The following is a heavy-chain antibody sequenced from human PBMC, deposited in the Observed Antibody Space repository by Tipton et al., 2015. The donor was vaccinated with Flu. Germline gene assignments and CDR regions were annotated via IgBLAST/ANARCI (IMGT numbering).Heavy chain of an antibody. D-gene: IGHD3-3*01. CDR1: GFIFSLYW. CDR2: IKQDGSEH. Sequence: SLRLSCTTSGFIFSLYWMTWVRRAPGKGLEWVANIKQDGSEHYYLDSVKGRFTISRDNAKNTLYLQMSNLRAEDTAMYFCARAPEWLSYGFDIWGQGTKVTVSP. J-gene: IGHJ3*02. V-gene: IGHV3-7*01. CDR3: ARAPEWLSYGFDI.